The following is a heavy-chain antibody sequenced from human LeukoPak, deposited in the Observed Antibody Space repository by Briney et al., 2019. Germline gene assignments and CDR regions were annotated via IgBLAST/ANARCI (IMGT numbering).Heavy chain of an antibody. CDR2: INPNSGGT. Sequence: GASVKVSCKASGYTFTGYYMHWVRQAPGQGLEWMGWINPNSGGTDYAQKFRGRVTMTGDTSISTAYMELSRLRSDDTAVYYCAREETSIVTRPWYWGQGTLVTVSS. CDR1: GYTFTGYY. V-gene: IGHV1-2*02. J-gene: IGHJ4*02. D-gene: IGHD6-6*01. CDR3: AREETSIVTRPWY.